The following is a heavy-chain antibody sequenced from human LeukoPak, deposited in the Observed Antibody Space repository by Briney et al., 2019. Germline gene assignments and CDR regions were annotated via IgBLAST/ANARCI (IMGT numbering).Heavy chain of an antibody. CDR3: ARVAYSGSYHDAFDI. Sequence: ASVKVSCKASGYTFTSYYMHWVRQAPGQGLEWMGIINPSGGSTSYAQKFQGRVTMTRDTSTSTVYMELSSLRSEDTAVYYCARVAYSGSYHDAFDIWGQGTMVTLSS. CDR2: INPSGGST. V-gene: IGHV1-46*01. CDR1: GYTFTSYY. D-gene: IGHD1-26*01. J-gene: IGHJ3*02.